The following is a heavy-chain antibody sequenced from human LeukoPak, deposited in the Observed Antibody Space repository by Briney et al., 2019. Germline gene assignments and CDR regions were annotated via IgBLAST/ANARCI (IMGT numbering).Heavy chain of an antibody. CDR2: ISDNGGRI. Sequence: GGSLRLSRAASGFTFSSYAMSWVRQAPGKGLEWVSAISDNGGRIYYADSVKGRFTISRDNSKNTLYLQMNSLRAEDTAVYYCAKPRVTDFWSGSTSGGDYWGQGTLVTVSS. D-gene: IGHD3-3*01. CDR3: AKPRVTDFWSGSTSGGDY. CDR1: GFTFSSYA. J-gene: IGHJ4*02. V-gene: IGHV3-23*01.